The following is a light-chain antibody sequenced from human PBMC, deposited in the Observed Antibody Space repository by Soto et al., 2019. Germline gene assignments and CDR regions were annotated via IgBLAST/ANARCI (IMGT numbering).Light chain of an antibody. Sequence: DVVLTQSPPSLPVTLGQPASISCRSSQGLVYYDGNTYLNWFRQRPGQSPRRPIYQVSTRDSGVPDRVSGSGSGTDFTLKSSRVEAEDVGVYYCMQAAHWPYTFGQGTKLEIK. CDR1: QGLVYYDGNTY. CDR2: QVS. V-gene: IGKV2-30*01. J-gene: IGKJ2*01. CDR3: MQAAHWPYT.